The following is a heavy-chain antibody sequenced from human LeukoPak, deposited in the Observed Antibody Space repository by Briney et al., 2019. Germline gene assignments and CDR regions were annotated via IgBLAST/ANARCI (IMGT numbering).Heavy chain of an antibody. V-gene: IGHV4-30-4*08. CDR3: ARGNWNYREFDY. CDR2: IYYSGST. CDR1: GGSVSSSRYY. D-gene: IGHD1-7*01. Sequence: SETLSLTCPVSGGSVSSSRYYWGWIRQPPGKGLEWIGYIYYSGSTYYNPSLKSRVTISVDTSKNQFTLKLSSVTAADTAVYYCARGNWNYREFDYWGQGTLVTVSS. J-gene: IGHJ4*02.